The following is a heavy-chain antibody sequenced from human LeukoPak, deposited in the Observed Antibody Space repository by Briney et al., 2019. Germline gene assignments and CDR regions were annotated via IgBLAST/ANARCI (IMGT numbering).Heavy chain of an antibody. V-gene: IGHV3-21*01. J-gene: IGHJ4*02. Sequence: PGGSLRVSCAASGFTFSSYTMNWFAQAPGKGLEWVSSITSNSGYIPYADSVKGGFTISRDNAKNSVYLKMNSLRAEDTAVYLCVSGYDYWGQGTLVTVSS. CDR3: VSGYDY. CDR2: ITSNSGYI. CDR1: GFTFSSYT. D-gene: IGHD3-10*01.